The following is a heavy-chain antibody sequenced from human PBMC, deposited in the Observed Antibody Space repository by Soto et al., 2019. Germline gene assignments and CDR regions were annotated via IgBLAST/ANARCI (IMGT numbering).Heavy chain of an antibody. D-gene: IGHD2-8*01. Sequence: ASVKVSCKASGYTFTSYGISWVRQAPGQGLEWMGWISAYNGNTNYAQKLQGRVTMTTDTSTSTAYTELRSLRSDDTAVYYCARDLGLHCTNGVCESTDYWGQGTLVTVSS. CDR2: ISAYNGNT. J-gene: IGHJ4*02. V-gene: IGHV1-18*01. CDR3: ARDLGLHCTNGVCESTDY. CDR1: GYTFTSYG.